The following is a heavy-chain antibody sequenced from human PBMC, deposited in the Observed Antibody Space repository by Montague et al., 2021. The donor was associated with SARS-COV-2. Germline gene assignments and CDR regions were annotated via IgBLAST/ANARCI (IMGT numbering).Heavy chain of an antibody. CDR2: IYHGGST. V-gene: IGHV4-4*03. CDR1: GDSISSSNW. D-gene: IGHD3/OR15-3a*01. CDR3: ARLDGLGY. Sequence: PETLSLTCAVSGDSISSSNWWSWVRQPPGKGLEWIGEIYHGGSTNYNPSLKGRVTMSIDESRNQFSLSLSSLTAADTAVYYCARLDGLGYWGQGTLVAVSS. J-gene: IGHJ4*02.